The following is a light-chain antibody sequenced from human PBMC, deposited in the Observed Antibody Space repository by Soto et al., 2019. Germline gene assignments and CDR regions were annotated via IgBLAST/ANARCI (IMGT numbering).Light chain of an antibody. CDR3: SSFTSRTTVL. V-gene: IGLV2-14*01. CDR2: EVS. Sequence: QSVLTQPASVSGSPGQSITISCTGTSNDVGGYNYVSWYQQHPGKAPKLMMYEVSNRPSGVSDRFSGSKSGNTASLIISGLLAEDEAEYYCSSFTSRTTVLFGGGTQLTVL. CDR1: SNDVGGYNY. J-gene: IGLJ2*01.